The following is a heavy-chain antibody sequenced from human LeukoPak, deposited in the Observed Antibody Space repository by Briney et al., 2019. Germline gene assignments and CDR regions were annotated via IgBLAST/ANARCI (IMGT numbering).Heavy chain of an antibody. CDR2: VSSSSTSI. CDR3: ARGPPCSSTSCYVTGAFDF. CDR1: GFSFSIYS. D-gene: IGHD2-2*01. V-gene: IGHV3-21*01. J-gene: IGHJ3*01. Sequence: PGGSLRLSCAASGFSFSIYSMNWVRQAPGKGLEWVSSVSSSSTSIYYADSLKVRFTISRDNAKNSLFLQVNSLRDEDTAVYYCARGPPCSSTSCYVTGAFDFWGQGTMVTVSS.